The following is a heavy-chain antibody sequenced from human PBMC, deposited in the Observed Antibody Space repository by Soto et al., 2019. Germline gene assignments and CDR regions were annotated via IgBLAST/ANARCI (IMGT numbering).Heavy chain of an antibody. Sequence: VASVKVSCKASGYTFTGYYMHWVRQAPGQGLEWMGWINPNSGGTNYAQKFQGRVTMTRDTSISTAYMELSRLRSDDTAVYYCAIEVRGPSYYYGMDVWGQGTTVTVSS. D-gene: IGHD3-10*01. J-gene: IGHJ6*02. CDR2: INPNSGGT. CDR3: AIEVRGPSYYYGMDV. CDR1: GYTFTGYY. V-gene: IGHV1-2*02.